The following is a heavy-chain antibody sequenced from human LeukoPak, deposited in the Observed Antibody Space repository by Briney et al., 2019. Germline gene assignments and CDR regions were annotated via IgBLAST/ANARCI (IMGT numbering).Heavy chain of an antibody. V-gene: IGHV3-53*01. CDR2: IYSAGRT. Sequence: QPVGSLRLSCAASGFTVSSNYMSWVRQAPGKGLEWGSVIYSAGRTYYADSVEGRFTISRDNSKSTLYLQTNSLRAEDTAVYYCASRGPYGDYVIWGKGTMVTVSS. D-gene: IGHD4-17*01. J-gene: IGHJ3*02. CDR1: GFTVSSNY. CDR3: ASRGPYGDYVI.